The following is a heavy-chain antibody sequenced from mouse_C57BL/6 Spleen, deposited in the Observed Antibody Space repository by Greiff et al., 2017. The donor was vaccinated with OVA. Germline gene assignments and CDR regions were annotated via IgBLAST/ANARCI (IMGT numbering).Heavy chain of an antibody. CDR3: ASSFYYGSSYEYFDV. Sequence: VQLVESGAELARPGASVKLSCKASGYTFTSYGISWVKQRTGQGLEWIGEIYPRSGNTYYNEKFKGKATLTADKSSSTAYMELRSLTSEDSAVYFWASSFYYGSSYEYFDVWGTGTTVTVSS. CDR2: IYPRSGNT. V-gene: IGHV1-81*01. J-gene: IGHJ1*03. D-gene: IGHD1-1*01. CDR1: GYTFTSYG.